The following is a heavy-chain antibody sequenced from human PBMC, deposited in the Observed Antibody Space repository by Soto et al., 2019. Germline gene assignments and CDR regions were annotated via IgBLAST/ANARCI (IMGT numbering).Heavy chain of an antibody. CDR1: GYDFSSYG. Sequence: QVQLVQSGAEVKKPGASVKVSCKASGYDFSSYGISWVRQAPGQRLEWMGWISASNGNRDYAQQFQGRVTMTSDTSRTTAYMELRSLRSDDTAVYYCVRDPQRNDYWGQGTLVNVSS. CDR3: VRDPQRNDY. D-gene: IGHD2-2*01. J-gene: IGHJ4*02. CDR2: ISASNGNR. V-gene: IGHV1-18*04.